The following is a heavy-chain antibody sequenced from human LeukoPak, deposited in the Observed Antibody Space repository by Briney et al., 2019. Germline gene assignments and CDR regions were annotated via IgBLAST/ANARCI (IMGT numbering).Heavy chain of an antibody. Sequence: ASVKVSCKASGYTFTSYYMHWVRQAPGQGLEWMGIINPSGGSTSYAQKFQGRVTMTRDTSTSTVYMELSSLRSEDTAVYYCARDNQYIHCSGTLDYWGQGTLVTVSS. CDR1: GYTFTSYY. J-gene: IGHJ4*02. CDR3: ARDNQYIHCSGTLDY. CDR2: INPSGGST. V-gene: IGHV1-46*01. D-gene: IGHD2-15*01.